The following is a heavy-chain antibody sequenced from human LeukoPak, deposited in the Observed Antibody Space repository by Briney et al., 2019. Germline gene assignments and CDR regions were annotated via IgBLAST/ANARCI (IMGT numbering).Heavy chain of an antibody. D-gene: IGHD6-13*01. CDR1: GFTFSHYS. CDR2: IMTSGERT. J-gene: IGHJ6*02. CDR3: AKDLEYGSSPYYYYGMDV. Sequence: GGSLRLSCAASGFTFSHYSMNWVRQAPGKGVEWVSYIMTSGERTSYADFVKGRFTISRDISKNTLYLQMNSLRIEDTAVYYCAKDLEYGSSPYYYYGMDVWGQGTTVTVSS. V-gene: IGHV3-48*01.